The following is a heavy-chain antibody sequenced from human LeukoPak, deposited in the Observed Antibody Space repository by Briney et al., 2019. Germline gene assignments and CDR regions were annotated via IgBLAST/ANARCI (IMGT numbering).Heavy chain of an antibody. J-gene: IGHJ4*02. CDR3: ARGPKAARPPANFDY. Sequence: ASVTVSCKASGGTFSSYAISWVRQAPGQGLEWMGGIIPFFGTAKYAQKFQARVTITADVSTNTAYMELSSLRSEDTAVYYCARGPKAARPPANFDYWGQGTLVTVSS. V-gene: IGHV1-69*13. D-gene: IGHD6-6*01. CDR1: GGTFSSYA. CDR2: IIPFFGTA.